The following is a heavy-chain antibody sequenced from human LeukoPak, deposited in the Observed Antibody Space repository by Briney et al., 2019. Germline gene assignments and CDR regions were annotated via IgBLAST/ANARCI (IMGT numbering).Heavy chain of an antibody. CDR3: ARGRKYSYGTYYYGLDV. CDR2: ILYDGNNK. D-gene: IGHD5-18*01. V-gene: IGHV3-30-3*01. Sequence: GGSLRLSCVASGFTFSTYAMHWVRQAPGKGLGWVAVILYDGNNKYYADSVKGRFTISRDNSKNTLYLQMNSLRAEDTAVYYCARGRKYSYGTYYYGLDVWGQGTTVTVCS. J-gene: IGHJ6*02. CDR1: GFTFSTYA.